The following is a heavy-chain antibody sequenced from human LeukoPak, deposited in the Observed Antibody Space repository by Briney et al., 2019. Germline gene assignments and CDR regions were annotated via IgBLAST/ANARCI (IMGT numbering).Heavy chain of an antibody. CDR3: SRSQFDY. CDR1: GFPFSSYW. CDR2: ISGDGTIK. J-gene: IGHJ4*02. Sequence: PGGSLRLSCEPSGFPFSSYWMLWVRQAPGKGLVWVSRISGDGTIKTYADFVRGRFIVSRDNTKNILYLQMNSLKVEDTATYSCSRSQFDYWGQGVLVTVSS. V-gene: IGHV3-74*03.